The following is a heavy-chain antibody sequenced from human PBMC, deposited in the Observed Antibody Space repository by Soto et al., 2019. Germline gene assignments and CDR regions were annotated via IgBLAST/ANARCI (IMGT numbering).Heavy chain of an antibody. CDR3: ARHPSDFWFDP. CDR2: IYYSGST. Sequence: QLQLQESGPGLVKPSETLSLTCSVSGGSISSSSSFWGWIRQPPGKGLEWIGSIYYSGSTYYNPSLMSRVTVSVDTSKNPFSPKLSSVTAADTAVYYCARHPSDFWFDPWGQGTLVTVSS. CDR1: GGSISSSSSF. D-gene: IGHD2-21*02. J-gene: IGHJ5*02. V-gene: IGHV4-39*01.